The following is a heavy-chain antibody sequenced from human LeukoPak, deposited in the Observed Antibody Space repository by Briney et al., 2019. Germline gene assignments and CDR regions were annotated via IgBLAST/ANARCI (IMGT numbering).Heavy chain of an antibody. CDR2: ISYDGSNK. CDR3: AKHPADYYGSGGIYYMDV. J-gene: IGHJ6*03. D-gene: IGHD3-10*01. CDR1: GFTFSNYA. Sequence: GRSLRFSCAASGFTFSNYAMHWVRQAPGKGLEWVAVISYDGSNKYYADSVKGRFTISRDNAKNSLYLQMNSLRAEDTAVYYCAKHPADYYGSGGIYYMDVWGKGTTVTVSS. V-gene: IGHV3-30*04.